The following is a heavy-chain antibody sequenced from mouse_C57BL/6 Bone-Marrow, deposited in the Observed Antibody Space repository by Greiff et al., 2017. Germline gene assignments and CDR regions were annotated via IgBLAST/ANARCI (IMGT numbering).Heavy chain of an antibody. CDR3: AGYFEV. CDR2: INPNNGGT. J-gene: IGHJ1*03. Sequence: VQLQQSGPELVKPGASVKISCKASGYTFTDYYMNWVKQSHGKSLEWIGDINPNNGGTSYNQKFKGKATLTVDKSSSTAFMELRSLTSEDSAVYYGAGYFEVWGTGTTVTVAS. CDR1: GYTFTDYY. V-gene: IGHV1-26*01.